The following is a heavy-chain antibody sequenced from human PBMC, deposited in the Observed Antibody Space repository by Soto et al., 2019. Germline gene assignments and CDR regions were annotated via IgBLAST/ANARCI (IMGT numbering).Heavy chain of an antibody. J-gene: IGHJ6*02. CDR2: IGGSGSNT. V-gene: IGHV3-23*01. CDR3: AIGVRYFDPPYVMDV. D-gene: IGHD3-9*01. Sequence: PGGSLRLSCAASGFTFSRYGMHWVRQAPGKGLEWVSGIGGSGSNTYYADSVKGRFTISRDNSKNTLFLQMNSLRAEDTAEYYCAIGVRYFDPPYVMDVCGQGTTVTV. CDR1: GFTFSRYG.